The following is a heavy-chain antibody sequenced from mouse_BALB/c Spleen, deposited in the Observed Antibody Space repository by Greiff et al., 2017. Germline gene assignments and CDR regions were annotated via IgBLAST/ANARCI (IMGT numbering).Heavy chain of an antibody. D-gene: IGHD1-1*01. CDR3: ARNYYYGSRYYFDY. J-gene: IGHJ2*01. CDR1: GFSLTSYG. Sequence: VQLQQSGPGLVQPSQSLSITCTVSGFSLTSYGVHWVRQSPGKGLEWLGVIWSGGSTDYNAAFISRLSISKDNSKGQVFFKMNSLQANDTAIYYCARNYYYGSRYYFDYWGQGTTLTVSS. CDR2: IWSGGST. V-gene: IGHV2-2*02.